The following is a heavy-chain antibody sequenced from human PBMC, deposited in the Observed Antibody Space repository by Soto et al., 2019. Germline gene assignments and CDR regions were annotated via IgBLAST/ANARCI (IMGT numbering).Heavy chain of an antibody. D-gene: IGHD2-21*02. CDR2: INVGNGNT. V-gene: IGHV1-3*01. J-gene: IGHJ4*02. CDR3: ARSIVVVTVAAY. CDR1: GYTFTSYA. Sequence: ASVKVSCKASGYTFTSYAMHWVRQAPGQRLEWMGWINVGNGNTKYSQKFQGRVTITRDTSASTAYMELSSLRSEDTAVYYCARSIVVVTVAAYCGQRSLVPVSS.